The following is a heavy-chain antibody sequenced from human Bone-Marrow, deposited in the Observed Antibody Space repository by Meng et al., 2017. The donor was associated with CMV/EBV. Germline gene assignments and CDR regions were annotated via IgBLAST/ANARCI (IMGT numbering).Heavy chain of an antibody. J-gene: IGHJ4*02. D-gene: IGHD2-2*01. CDR2: ISWNSGSI. Sequence: SLKISCAASGFTFDDYGMHWVRQAPGKGLEWVSGISWNSGSIGYADSVKDRFTISRDNAKNSLYLQMNSLRAEDTALYYCARGDCSSTSCPLGYWGQGTLVTVSS. CDR3: ARGDCSSTSCPLGY. V-gene: IGHV3-9*01. CDR1: GFTFDDYG.